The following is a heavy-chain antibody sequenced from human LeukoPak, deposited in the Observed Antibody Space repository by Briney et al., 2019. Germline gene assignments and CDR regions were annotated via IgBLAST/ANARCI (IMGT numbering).Heavy chain of an antibody. D-gene: IGHD1-1*01. J-gene: IGHJ4*02. V-gene: IGHV3-21*01. CDR1: GFTFSSYS. Sequence: PGGSLRLSCAASGFTFSSYSMNWVRQAPGKGLEWVSSISSSSSYTYYADSVKGRFTISRDNAKNSLYLQMNSLRAEYTAVYYCARDRSLKMTGRCLLDYWGQGTLVTVSS. CDR2: ISSSSSYT. CDR3: ARDRSLKMTGRCLLDY.